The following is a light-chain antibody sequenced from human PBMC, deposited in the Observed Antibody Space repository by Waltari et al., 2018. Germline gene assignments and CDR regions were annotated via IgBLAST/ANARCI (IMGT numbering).Light chain of an antibody. J-gene: IGLJ3*02. Sequence: QSVLTQPPSVSAAPGPRVTISCSGGSSNIGTNDVSWYQQFPGTAPKLLITDNNKRPFGIPDRFSGSKSGTSATLGITGLQTGDEADYYCATWDSRLSVVVFGGGTKVTVL. CDR1: SSNIGTND. CDR3: ATWDSRLSVVV. V-gene: IGLV1-51*01. CDR2: DNN.